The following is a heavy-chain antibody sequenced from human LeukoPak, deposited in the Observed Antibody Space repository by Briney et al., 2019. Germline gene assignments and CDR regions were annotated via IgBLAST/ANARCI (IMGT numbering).Heavy chain of an antibody. Sequence: GGSLRLSCAASGFTSSSYAMSWVRQAPGKGLEWVSSISGSGGSTYYADSVKGRFTISRDNSKNTLYLQMNSLRAEDTAVYYCARDQSSYSRGLSHNHRGYYFDYWGQGTLVTVSS. D-gene: IGHD6-19*01. CDR1: GFTSSSYA. CDR3: ARDQSSYSRGLSHNHRGYYFDY. CDR2: ISGSGGST. V-gene: IGHV3-23*01. J-gene: IGHJ4*02.